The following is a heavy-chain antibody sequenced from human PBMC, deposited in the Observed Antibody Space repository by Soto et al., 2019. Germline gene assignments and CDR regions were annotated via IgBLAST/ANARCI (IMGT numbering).Heavy chain of an antibody. V-gene: IGHV1-2*02. J-gene: IGHJ5*02. Sequence: GASVKVSCKASGYTFTGYYMHWVRQAPGQGLEWMGWINPNSGGTNYAQKFQGRVTMTRDTSISTAYMELSRLRSDDTAVYYCARGKAARGYNWFDPWGQGTLVTVPQ. CDR1: GYTFTGYY. CDR3: ARGKAARGYNWFDP. D-gene: IGHD6-6*01. CDR2: INPNSGGT.